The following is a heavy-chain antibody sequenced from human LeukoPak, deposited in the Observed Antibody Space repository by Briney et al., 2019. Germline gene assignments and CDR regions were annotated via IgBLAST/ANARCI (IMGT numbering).Heavy chain of an antibody. CDR1: GYTFTSYG. V-gene: IGHV1-18*01. CDR2: ISAYNGNT. Sequence: GASVKVSCKASGYTFTSYGISWVRQAPGQGLEWMGWISAYNGNTNYAQKLQGRVTMTTDTSTSTAYMELRSLRSDDTAVYYCARGQYCSSTSCYVHWFDPWGQGTLVTVSS. D-gene: IGHD2-2*01. J-gene: IGHJ5*02. CDR3: ARGQYCSSTSCYVHWFDP.